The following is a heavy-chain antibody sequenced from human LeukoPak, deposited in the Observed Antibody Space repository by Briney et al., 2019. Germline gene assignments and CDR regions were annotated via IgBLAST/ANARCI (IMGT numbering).Heavy chain of an antibody. D-gene: IGHD2-2*01. Sequence: SETLSLTCTVSGGSISSYYWSWIRQPPGKGLEWIGYIYYSGSTNYNPSLKSRVTISVDTSKNQFSLKLSSVTAADTAVYYCARGRCSSTSCYRRNWFDPWGQGTLVTVSS. CDR1: GGSISSYY. V-gene: IGHV4-59*12. CDR3: ARGRCSSTSCYRRNWFDP. J-gene: IGHJ5*02. CDR2: IYYSGST.